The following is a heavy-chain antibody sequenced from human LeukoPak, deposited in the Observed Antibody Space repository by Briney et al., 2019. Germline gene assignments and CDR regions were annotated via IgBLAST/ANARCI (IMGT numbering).Heavy chain of an antibody. J-gene: IGHJ4*02. V-gene: IGHV4-30-4*01. CDR3: ARARLRLRLGELSSFDY. CDR2: IYYSGST. CDR1: GGSISSGDYY. D-gene: IGHD3-16*02. Sequence: PSQTLSLTCTVSGGSISSGDYYWSWIRQPPGKGLEWIGYIYYSGSTYYNPSLKSRVTISVDTSKNQFSLKLSSVTAADTAVYYCARARLRLRLGELSSFDYWGQGTLVTVSS.